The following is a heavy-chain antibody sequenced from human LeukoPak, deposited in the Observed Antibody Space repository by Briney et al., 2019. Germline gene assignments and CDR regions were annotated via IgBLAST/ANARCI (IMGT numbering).Heavy chain of an antibody. CDR1: GFTFGSYE. D-gene: IGHD3-10*01. Sequence: PGGSLRLSCAASGFTFGSYEMNWVRQAPGKGLEWVSPISSSGSNLYSAAVVGGRFTISKDNDKDSLYLQMNSLRGEDTAVYYCAKDRGSGTSYNSDFDYWGQGSLVSVSS. V-gene: IGHV3-48*03. J-gene: IGHJ4*02. CDR3: AKDRGSGTSYNSDFDY. CDR2: ISSSGSNL.